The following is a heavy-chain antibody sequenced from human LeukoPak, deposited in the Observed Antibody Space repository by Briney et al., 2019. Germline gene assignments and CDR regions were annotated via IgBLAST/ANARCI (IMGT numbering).Heavy chain of an antibody. CDR3: AREGYYDILTGYYIHYYFDY. V-gene: IGHV1-18*01. D-gene: IGHD3-9*01. CDR1: GYTFTSYG. CDR2: ISVYNGNT. Sequence: ALVKVSCKASGYTFTSYGISWVRQAPGQGLEWRGWISVYNGNTNYAQKLQGRVTMTTDTSTSTAYMELRSLRSDDTAVYYCAREGYYDILTGYYIHYYFDYWGQGTLVTVSS. J-gene: IGHJ4*02.